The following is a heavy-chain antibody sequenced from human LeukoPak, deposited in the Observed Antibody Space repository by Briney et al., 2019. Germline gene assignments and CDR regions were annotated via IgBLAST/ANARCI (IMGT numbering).Heavy chain of an antibody. CDR3: ARHQLYCTSTSCPGRGSIAY. CDR1: GYTLSGYY. CDR2: VNPNSGGT. Sequence: SSVKVSCKAAGYTLSGYYMHWVRQAPGQGLEWVGWVNPNSGGTNYAQKFQGRLTMTRDTSISTAYMQLHRLRSADTAVYYRARHQLYCTSTSCPGRGSIAYWAQGPLVPVPS. V-gene: IGHV1-2*02. J-gene: IGHJ4*02. D-gene: IGHD2-2*01.